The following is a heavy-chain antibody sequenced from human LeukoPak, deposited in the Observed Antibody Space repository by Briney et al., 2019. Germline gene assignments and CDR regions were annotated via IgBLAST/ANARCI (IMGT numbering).Heavy chain of an antibody. CDR1: GDSISTYY. J-gene: IGHJ3*02. CDR2: IYYSGST. V-gene: IGHV4-59*01. D-gene: IGHD6-6*01. CDR3: ARTPYSSSSYVFDM. Sequence: SETLSLTCTVSGDSISTYYWSWIRQPPGKGLEWIGYIYYSGSTNYNPSLKSRVTISVDTSKNQFSLKLSSVTAADTAVYHCARTPYSSSSYVFDMWGQGTMVTVSS.